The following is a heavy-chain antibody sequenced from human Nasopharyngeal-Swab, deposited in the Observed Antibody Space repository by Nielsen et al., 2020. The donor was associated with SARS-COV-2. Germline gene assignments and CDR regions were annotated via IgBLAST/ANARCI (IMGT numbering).Heavy chain of an antibody. J-gene: IGHJ6*02. V-gene: IGHV5-10-1*01. CDR2: IDPSDSYT. CDR1: GHTFTSYW. Sequence: GESLKISCKGSGHTFTSYWISWVRQMPGKGLEWMGRIDPSDSYTNYNPSFQGHVTISVDKSISTAYLQWSSLKASDTAMYYCARGRTSSGSSAYYYYGMDVWGQGTTVTVSS. D-gene: IGHD1-26*01. CDR3: ARGRTSSGSSAYYYYGMDV.